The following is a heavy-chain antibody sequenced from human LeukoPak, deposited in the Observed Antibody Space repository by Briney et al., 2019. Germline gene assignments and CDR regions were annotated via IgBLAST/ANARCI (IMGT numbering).Heavy chain of an antibody. CDR2: IFHSGDA. V-gene: IGHV4-4*02. D-gene: IGHD5-12*01. CDR1: GGSISSSNW. J-gene: IGHJ4*02. Sequence: SETLSLTCDVSGGSISSSNWWSWVRQSPEKGLEWIGQIFHSGDANYSPSSKSRVTISVDKSKNQFYLRLTSLTAADTAIYYCVRDRNSNLRLGFWGPGTLVTVSS. CDR3: VRDRNSNLRLGF.